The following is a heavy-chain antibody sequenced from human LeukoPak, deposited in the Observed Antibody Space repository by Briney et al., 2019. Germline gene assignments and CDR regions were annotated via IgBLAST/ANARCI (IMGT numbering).Heavy chain of an antibody. CDR3: ARGDFDWLLSLWDAFDI. D-gene: IGHD3-9*01. V-gene: IGHV4-31*03. CDR2: IYYSGST. J-gene: IGHJ3*02. CDR1: GGSISSGGYY. Sequence: KSSETLSLTCTVSGGSISSGGYYWRWIRQHPGKGLEWIGYIYYSGSTYYNPSLKSRVTISVDTSKNQFSLKLSSVTAADTAVYYCARGDFDWLLSLWDAFDIWGQGTMVTVSS.